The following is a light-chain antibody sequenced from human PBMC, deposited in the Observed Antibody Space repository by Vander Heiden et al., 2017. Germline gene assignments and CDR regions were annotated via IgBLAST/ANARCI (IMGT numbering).Light chain of an antibody. J-gene: IGKJ1*01. CDR3: QQSLSPPWS. CDR2: GAT. V-gene: IGKV1-39*01. Sequence: DIQMTQSPSSLSATVGDRVTISCRASQNLRQYLNWYQQKPGKAPSLLLFGATNLKAGVPSRFSGSASEPDFTLTISSLQVEDIGTYYCQQSLSPPWSFGQGTRVEIK. CDR1: QNLRQY.